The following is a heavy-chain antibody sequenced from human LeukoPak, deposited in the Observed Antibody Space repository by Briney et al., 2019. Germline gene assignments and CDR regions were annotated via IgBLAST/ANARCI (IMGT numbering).Heavy chain of an antibody. D-gene: IGHD3-22*01. Sequence: ASVKVSCKASGGTFSSYAISWVRQAPGQGLEWMGGIIPIFGTANYAQKFQGRVTITADESTSTAYMELSSLRSEDTAVYYCARDAVHYYDSSGYCELDYWGQGTLVTVSS. CDR2: IIPIFGTA. J-gene: IGHJ4*02. CDR3: ARDAVHYYDSSGYCELDY. V-gene: IGHV1-69*13. CDR1: GGTFSSYA.